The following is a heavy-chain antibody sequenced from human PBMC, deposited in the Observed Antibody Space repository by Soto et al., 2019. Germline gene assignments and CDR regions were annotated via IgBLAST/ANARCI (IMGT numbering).Heavy chain of an antibody. CDR1: GFTFRNYA. V-gene: IGHV3-23*01. D-gene: IGHD6-13*01. Sequence: GGSLRLSCAASGFTFRNYAMSWVRQAPGKGLEWVSTISDSGGTISYADSVKGRLTISRDNSRNTLYLQMDSPRVEDTAVYYCAKRDIGYWGRGTMVTVSS. CDR2: ISDSGGTI. CDR3: AKRDIGY. J-gene: IGHJ4*02.